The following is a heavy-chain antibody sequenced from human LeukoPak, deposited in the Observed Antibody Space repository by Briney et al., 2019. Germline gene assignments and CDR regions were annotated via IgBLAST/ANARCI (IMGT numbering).Heavy chain of an antibody. CDR3: VRSAATSYDAFDI. Sequence: GGSLRLSCSASGFTFSSYAMHWVHQAPGKGLEYVSAISSNGGSTYYADSVKGRFTISRDNSKNTLYLQMSSLRAEDTAVYYCVRSAATSYDAFDIWGQGTMVTVSS. D-gene: IGHD6-25*01. J-gene: IGHJ3*02. CDR2: ISSNGGST. V-gene: IGHV3-64D*06. CDR1: GFTFSSYA.